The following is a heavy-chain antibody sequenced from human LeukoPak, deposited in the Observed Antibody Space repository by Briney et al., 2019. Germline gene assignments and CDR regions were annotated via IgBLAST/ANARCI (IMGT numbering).Heavy chain of an antibody. CDR2: IYYSGTT. CDR1: GGSISSYY. CDR3: ARDRYGGNSGEFDY. D-gene: IGHD4-23*01. V-gene: IGHV4-59*01. Sequence: SETLSLTCTVSGGSISSYYRSWIRQPPGKGLEWIGYIYYSGTTNYNPSLTSRFTILVDTSKNQFSLKVSSVTAADTAVYYCARDRYGGNSGEFDYWGQGTLVTVSS. J-gene: IGHJ4*02.